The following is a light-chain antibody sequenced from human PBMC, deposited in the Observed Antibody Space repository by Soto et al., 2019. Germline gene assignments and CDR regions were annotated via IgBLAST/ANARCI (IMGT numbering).Light chain of an antibody. CDR3: QQYGSSGT. V-gene: IGKV3-20*01. CDR2: GAS. Sequence: IVLPQSPGTLSLSPGERATLSCRASQSVRNNYLAWYQQKPGQATRLLIYGASNRATGIPDRFSGSGSGTDFTLTISRLEPEDFAVYYCQQYGSSGTFGQGTKVDIK. CDR1: QSVRNNY. J-gene: IGKJ1*01.